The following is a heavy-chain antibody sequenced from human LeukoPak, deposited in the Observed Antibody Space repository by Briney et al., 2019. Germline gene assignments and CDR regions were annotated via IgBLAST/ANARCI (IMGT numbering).Heavy chain of an antibody. CDR3: AAGAGWLIDW. J-gene: IGHJ4*02. Sequence: GGSLRLSCAASGFTFSNYWMNWVRQAPGKGMEWVAIIEKDGSEILHVDSVKGRFTISRDSAKNSLYLQMNSLRAEDTAVYYCAAGAGWLIDWWGQGTLVTVSS. CDR1: GFTFSNYW. D-gene: IGHD6-19*01. V-gene: IGHV3-7*01. CDR2: IEKDGSEI.